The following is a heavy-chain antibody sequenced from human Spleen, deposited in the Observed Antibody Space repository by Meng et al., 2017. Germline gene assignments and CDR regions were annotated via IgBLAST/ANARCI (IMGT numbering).Heavy chain of an antibody. J-gene: IGHJ4*02. Sequence: VELVQSGAGGKCAGALGKFACNTSGYTVSIYCQHCVRRAPGQGLEWMGRVNPKSGDTHYAQKFQARVTMTGDTPISTAYVELSGLRSDDTAIYYCARDEDISAAGKLFGDYWGQGTLVTVSS. CDR2: VNPKSGDT. D-gene: IGHD6-25*01. V-gene: IGHV1-2*06. CDR1: GYTVSIYC. CDR3: ARDEDISAAGKLFGDY.